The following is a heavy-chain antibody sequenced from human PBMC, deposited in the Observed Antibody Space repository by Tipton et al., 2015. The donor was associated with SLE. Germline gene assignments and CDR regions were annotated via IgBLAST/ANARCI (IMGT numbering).Heavy chain of an antibody. V-gene: IGHV4-4*07. CDR3: ARDGSQWGGDAFDI. Sequence: PGLVKPSETLSLTCTVSGGSISSYYWSWIRQPAGKGLEWIGRIYTCGSTNYNPSLKSRVTMSVDTSKNQFSLKLSSVTAADTAVYYCARDGSQWGGDAFDIWGQGTMVTVSS. J-gene: IGHJ3*02. D-gene: IGHD1-26*01. CDR1: GGSISSYY. CDR2: IYTCGST.